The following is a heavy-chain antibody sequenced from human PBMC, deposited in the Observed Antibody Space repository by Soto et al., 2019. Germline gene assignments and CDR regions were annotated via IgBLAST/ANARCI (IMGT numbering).Heavy chain of an antibody. CDR2: IYPGDSDT. CDR3: ARRPYDSSGYYSLAFDI. Sequence: PGESLKISCKGSGYSFTSYWIGWVRQMPGKGLEWMGIIYPGDSDTRYSPSFQGQVTISADKSISTAYLQWSSLKASDTAMYYCARRPYDSSGYYSLAFDIWGQGTMVTVSS. D-gene: IGHD3-22*01. V-gene: IGHV5-51*01. J-gene: IGHJ3*02. CDR1: GYSFTSYW.